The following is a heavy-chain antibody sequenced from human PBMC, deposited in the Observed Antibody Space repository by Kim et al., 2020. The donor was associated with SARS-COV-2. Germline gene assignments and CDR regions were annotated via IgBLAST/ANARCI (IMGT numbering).Heavy chain of an antibody. Sequence: ASVKVSCKVSGYTLTELSMHWVRQAPGKGLEWMGGFDPEDAETIYAQKFQARVTMTEDTSTDTAYMELSSLRSEDKAVYYCATTPSVYDSSGYSLWYWGQGTLVTVSS. J-gene: IGHJ4*02. CDR3: ATTPSVYDSSGYSLWY. D-gene: IGHD3-22*01. CDR1: GYTLTELS. V-gene: IGHV1-24*01. CDR2: FDPEDAET.